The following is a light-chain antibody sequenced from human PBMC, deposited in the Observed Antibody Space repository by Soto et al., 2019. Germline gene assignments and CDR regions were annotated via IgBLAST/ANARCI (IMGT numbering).Light chain of an antibody. V-gene: IGKV1-39*01. Sequence: DIQMTQSPSSRSASVGDRVTITCRASQTISSYLNWYQQKPGKAPKLLVYAATSLQSGVPSRFSGSGSVTDFTLTISSLQPEDFATYYCQQSYSTPQLTFGGGTKVEIK. CDR2: AAT. CDR3: QQSYSTPQLT. CDR1: QTISSY. J-gene: IGKJ4*01.